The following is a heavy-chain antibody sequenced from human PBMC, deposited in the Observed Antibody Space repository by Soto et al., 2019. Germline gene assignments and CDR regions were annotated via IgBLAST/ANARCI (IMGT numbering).Heavy chain of an antibody. V-gene: IGHV3-30*18. Sequence: GGSLRLSCAASGFTFSSYGMHWVRQAPGKGLEWVAVISYDGSNKYYADSVKGRFTISRDNSKNTLYLQMNSLGAKDTAVYYCAKDTKRGYSGYDSPHYWGQGTLVTVSS. CDR1: GFTFSSYG. D-gene: IGHD5-12*01. J-gene: IGHJ4*02. CDR3: AKDTKRGYSGYDSPHY. CDR2: ISYDGSNK.